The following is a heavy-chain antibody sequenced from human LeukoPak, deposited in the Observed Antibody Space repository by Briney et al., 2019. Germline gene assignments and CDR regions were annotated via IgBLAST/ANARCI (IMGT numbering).Heavy chain of an antibody. CDR3: ARNRMIRFLEWLDYYYYGMDV. CDR1: GESFSGYY. V-gene: IGHV4-34*01. D-gene: IGHD3-3*01. Sequence: SETLSLTCAVYGESFSGYYWSWIRQPPGKGLEWIGEINHSGSTNYNPSLKSRVTISVDTSKNQFSLKLSSVTAADTAVYYCARNRMIRFLEWLDYYYYGMDVWGQGTTVTVSS. J-gene: IGHJ6*02. CDR2: INHSGST.